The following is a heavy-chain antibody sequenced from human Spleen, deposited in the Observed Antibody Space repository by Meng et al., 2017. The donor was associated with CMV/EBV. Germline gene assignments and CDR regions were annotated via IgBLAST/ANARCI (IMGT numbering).Heavy chain of an antibody. CDR3: TRRPLGSTNPFDS. CDR2: INPHGDVT. D-gene: IGHD2-8*01. J-gene: IGHJ4*02. V-gene: IGHV1-2*02. CDR1: GFTFTGYY. Sequence: ASGFTFTGYYIHWVRQAPGQGLEWVGWINPHGDVTKYGQQFRGRVTMTRDTSTSSAYMELASLRSDDTAVYFCTRRPLGSTNPFDSWGQGTLVTVSS.